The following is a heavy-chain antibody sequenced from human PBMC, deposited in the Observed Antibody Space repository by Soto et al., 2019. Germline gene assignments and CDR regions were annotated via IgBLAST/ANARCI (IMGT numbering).Heavy chain of an antibody. J-gene: IGHJ6*02. CDR3: ARDGHSGYDWVYLYGMDV. V-gene: IGHV5-51*01. CDR1: GYSFASYW. Sequence: PGESLKISCKGSGYSFASYWIGWVRQMPGKGLEWMGSIYPADSDTRYSPSFQGQVTISADKSIRTAYLQWSSLKASDTAMYYCARDGHSGYDWVYLYGMDVWGQGTTVTVSS. D-gene: IGHD5-12*01. CDR2: IYPADSDT.